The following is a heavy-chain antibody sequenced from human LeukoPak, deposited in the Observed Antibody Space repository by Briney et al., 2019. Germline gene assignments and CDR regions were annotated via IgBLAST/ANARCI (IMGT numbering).Heavy chain of an antibody. J-gene: IGHJ5*02. CDR1: GGSFSGYY. Sequence: SETLSLTCAVYGGSFSGYYWSWIRQPPGKGLEWFGEINHSGSTNYNPSLKSRVTISVDTSKNQFSLKLSSVTAADTAVYYCARGRGYSGYENWFDPWGQGTLVTVSS. V-gene: IGHV4-34*01. CDR3: ARGRGYSGYENWFDP. D-gene: IGHD5-12*01. CDR2: INHSGST.